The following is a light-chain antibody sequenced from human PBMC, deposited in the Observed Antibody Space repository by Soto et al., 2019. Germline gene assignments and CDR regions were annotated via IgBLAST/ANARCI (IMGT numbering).Light chain of an antibody. V-gene: IGKV3-20*01. J-gene: IGKJ1*01. CDR3: QQYGSSPWT. CDR2: GAS. Sequence: EIVFTQSPGTLSLSPGERATLSCSASHSVSSSYLAWYQQKPGQAPRLLIYGASSRATGIPDRFSGSGSGTDFTLTISRLEPEDFAVYYCQQYGSSPWTFGQGTKVDIK. CDR1: HSVSSSY.